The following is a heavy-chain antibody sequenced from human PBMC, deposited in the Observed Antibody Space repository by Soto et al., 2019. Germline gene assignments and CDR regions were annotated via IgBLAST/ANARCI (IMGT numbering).Heavy chain of an antibody. J-gene: IGHJ6*03. CDR2: IKQDGSEK. V-gene: IGHV3-7*01. CDR1: GFTFSSYW. CDR3: ARAEGDYDILTGYYTTRYYYYYMDV. D-gene: IGHD3-9*01. Sequence: PGGSLRLSCAASGFTFSSYWMSWVRQAPGKGLEWVANIKQDGSEKYYVDSVKGRFTISRDNAKSSLYLQMNSLRAEDTAVYYCARAEGDYDILTGYYTTRYYYYYMDVWGKGTTVTVSS.